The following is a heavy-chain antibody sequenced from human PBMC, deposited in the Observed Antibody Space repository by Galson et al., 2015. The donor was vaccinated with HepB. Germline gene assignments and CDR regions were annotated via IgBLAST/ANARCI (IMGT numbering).Heavy chain of an antibody. J-gene: IGHJ5*02. Sequence: SVKVSCKASGYTFSSYSITWVRQAPGQGLEWMGWINPYSSKTSFAQKFQGRVTMTTDTSTNTAYMELRSLRSDDTAVYYCARGAVVVLVGGHQNNGFAHWGQGTLVTVSS. CDR3: ARGAVVVLVGGHQNNGFAH. CDR2: INPYSSKT. V-gene: IGHV1-18*01. CDR1: GYTFSSYS. D-gene: IGHD2-15*01.